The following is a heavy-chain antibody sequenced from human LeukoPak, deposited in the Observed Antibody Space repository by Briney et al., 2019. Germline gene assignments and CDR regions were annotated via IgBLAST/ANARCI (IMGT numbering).Heavy chain of an antibody. J-gene: IGHJ4*02. V-gene: IGHV4-59*08. CDR1: GGSTSSYY. CDR2: IYYSGST. Sequence: SETLSLTCTVSGGSTSSYYWSWIRQPPGKGLEWIGYIYYSGSTNYNPSLKSRVTISVDTSKNQFSLKLSSVTAADTAVYYCARRVGWFGEPSSPYYFDYWGQGTLVTVSS. D-gene: IGHD3-10*01. CDR3: ARRVGWFGEPSSPYYFDY.